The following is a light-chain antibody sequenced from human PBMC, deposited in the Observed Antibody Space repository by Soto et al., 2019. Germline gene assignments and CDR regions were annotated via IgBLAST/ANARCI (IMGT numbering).Light chain of an antibody. V-gene: IGLV2-14*01. Sequence: QSALTQPASVSGSPGQSITISCTGTSSDVGGYNYVSWYHQHPGKAPKLLIYEVSNRPSGVSNRFSGSKSGNAASLTISGLQAEDESDYYCCSYAGTSYVFGTGTKVTVL. J-gene: IGLJ1*01. CDR3: CSYAGTSYV. CDR1: SSDVGGYNY. CDR2: EVS.